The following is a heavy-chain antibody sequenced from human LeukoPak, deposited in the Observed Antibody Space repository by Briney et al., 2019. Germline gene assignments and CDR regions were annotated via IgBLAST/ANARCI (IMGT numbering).Heavy chain of an antibody. CDR1: GFTFSSYV. Sequence: PGGSPRLSCTASGFTFSSYVMSWVRQAPGKGLEWVSAISGSGGSTYYADSVKGRFTVSRDNSKNTLYLQMNSLTAEDTALYFCAKDQSSGTYYDYWGQGTLVTVSS. V-gene: IGHV3-23*01. J-gene: IGHJ4*02. CDR3: AKDQSSGTYYDY. D-gene: IGHD1-26*01. CDR2: ISGSGGST.